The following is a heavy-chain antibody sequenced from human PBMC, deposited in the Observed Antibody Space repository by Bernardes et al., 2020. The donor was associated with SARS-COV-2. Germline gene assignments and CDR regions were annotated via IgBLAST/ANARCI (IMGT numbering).Heavy chain of an antibody. J-gene: IGHJ6*02. Sequence: GGSLRLSCAASGLAFNSYTMNWVRQAPGKGLEWLSYISGGRETIYYSDSVKGRFTISRDNAKNSLYLHMNSLRAEDTAVYYCARDHPRYYGMDVWGQGTTVTVSS. CDR1: GLAFNSYT. V-gene: IGHV3-48*01. CDR2: ISGGRETI. CDR3: ARDHPRYYGMDV.